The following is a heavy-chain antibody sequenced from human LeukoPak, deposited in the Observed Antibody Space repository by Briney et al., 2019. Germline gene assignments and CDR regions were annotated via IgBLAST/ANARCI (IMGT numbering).Heavy chain of an antibody. V-gene: IGHV3-9*01. J-gene: IGHJ4*02. CDR3: AKGTMTVVAVGDYFDY. Sequence: GGSARLSCAASGFTLDDYAMHWVRPAPGKGLEGVSDNSWNSVNIGYADSVKGRFTISRDNAKNSLYLQMNSLRAEDTAVYYCAKGTMTVVAVGDYFDYWGQGTPVTVSS. D-gene: IGHD3-22*01. CDR2: NSWNSVNI. CDR1: GFTLDDYA.